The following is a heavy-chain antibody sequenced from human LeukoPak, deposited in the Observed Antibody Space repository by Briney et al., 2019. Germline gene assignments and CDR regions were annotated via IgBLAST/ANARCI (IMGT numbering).Heavy chain of an antibody. Sequence: GGSLSLSCAASGITLSDYYFTWIRQAPGKGLAWVSGISTSGITRYSADSVKGRFTISRDNAKNSLYLQMNSLRAEDMALYYCAKSLGDLYCSGGSCYGGGYFDYWGQGTLVTVSS. CDR3: AKSLGDLYCSGGSCYGGGYFDY. CDR1: GITLSDYY. V-gene: IGHV3-11*01. D-gene: IGHD2-15*01. CDR2: ISTSGITR. J-gene: IGHJ4*02.